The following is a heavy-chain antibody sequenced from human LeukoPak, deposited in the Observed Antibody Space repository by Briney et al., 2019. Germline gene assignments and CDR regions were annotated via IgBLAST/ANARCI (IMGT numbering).Heavy chain of an antibody. V-gene: IGHV1-69*05. J-gene: IGHJ5*02. CDR2: IIPIFGTA. Sequence: ASVKVSCKASGGTFSSYAISWVRQAPGQGLEWMGRIIPIFGTANYAQKFQGRVTITTDESTSTAYMGLSSLRSEDTAVYYCASSPVVYSSGWYGGSQSNWFDPWGQGTLVTVSS. D-gene: IGHD6-19*01. CDR3: ASSPVVYSSGWYGGSQSNWFDP. CDR1: GGTFSSYA.